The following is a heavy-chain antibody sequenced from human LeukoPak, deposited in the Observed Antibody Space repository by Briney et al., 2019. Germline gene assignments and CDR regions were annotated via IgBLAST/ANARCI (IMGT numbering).Heavy chain of an antibody. CDR2: IYYSGST. D-gene: IGHD3-10*01. CDR1: GGSISGYY. Sequence: PSETLSLTCTVSGGSISGYYWSWIRQPPGKGLEWIGFIYYSGSTKYNPSLKSRVTISVDTSKNQFSLKLTSVTAADTAVYYCARYGSGTYSDDHFQRWGQGTLVTVSS. J-gene: IGHJ1*01. CDR3: ARYGSGTYSDDHFQR. V-gene: IGHV4-59*08.